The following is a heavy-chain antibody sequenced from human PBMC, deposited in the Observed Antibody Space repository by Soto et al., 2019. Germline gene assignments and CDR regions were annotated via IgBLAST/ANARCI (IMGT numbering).Heavy chain of an antibody. D-gene: IGHD2-15*01. CDR3: ARVVAAAGGRGDTFDI. CDR1: GGSISSGDYY. Sequence: SETLSLTCIVSGGSISSGDYYWSWISQPPGKGLEWIGYIYKSGSTYYNPSLKSRVSISIDTSNNQFSLNLNSLTAADTAVYYCARVVAAAGGRGDTFDIWGQGTMVTVS. J-gene: IGHJ3*02. V-gene: IGHV4-30-4*01. CDR2: IYKSGST.